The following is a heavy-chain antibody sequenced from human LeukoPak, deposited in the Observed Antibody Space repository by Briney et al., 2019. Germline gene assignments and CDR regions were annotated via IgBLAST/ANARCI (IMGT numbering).Heavy chain of an antibody. V-gene: IGHV1-18*01. D-gene: IGHD3-22*01. CDR3: ARTYYYDSSPADADY. CDR1: GYTFTSYG. J-gene: IGHJ4*02. Sequence: ASVKVSCKASGYTFTSYGINWVRQAPGQGLEWMGWISANNGDTNYAQKLQGRVTMTTDTSTSTAYMELRSLRSDDTAVYYCARTYYYDSSPADADYWGQGTLVTVSS. CDR2: ISANNGDT.